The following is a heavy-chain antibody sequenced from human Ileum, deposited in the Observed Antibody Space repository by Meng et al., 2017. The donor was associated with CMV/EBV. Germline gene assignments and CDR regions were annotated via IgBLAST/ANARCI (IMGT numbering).Heavy chain of an antibody. CDR2: ISGSTGNT. V-gene: IGHV3-23*01. CDR1: GFTFSTYA. J-gene: IGHJ4*02. D-gene: IGHD6-13*01. Sequence: SCAASGFTFSTYAMSWVRQAPGKGLEWVSTISGSTGNTYYADSVKGRFTISRDNSKNTLYLQMNSLRAEDTAVYYCAKGRGSTWVSDYWGQGTLVTVSS. CDR3: AKGRGSTWVSDY.